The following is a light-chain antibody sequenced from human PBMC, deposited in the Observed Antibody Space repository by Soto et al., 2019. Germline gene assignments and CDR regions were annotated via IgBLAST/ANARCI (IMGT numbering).Light chain of an antibody. CDR3: QQRSKWPIT. Sequence: EIVLTQSAATLSLSPGERATLSCRASQSISTHLAWYQQKPGQAPRLFIYDASSRATGIPARFSGSGSGADFTLTISSLEPEDFAVYYCQQRSKWPITFGQGTRLEIK. CDR1: QSISTH. J-gene: IGKJ5*01. V-gene: IGKV3-11*01. CDR2: DAS.